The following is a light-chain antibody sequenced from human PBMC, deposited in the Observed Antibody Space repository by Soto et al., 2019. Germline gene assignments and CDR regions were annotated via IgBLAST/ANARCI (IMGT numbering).Light chain of an antibody. V-gene: IGLV2-14*01. Sequence: QSVLTQPASVSGSPGQSITISCTGTSSDVGGYNYVSWYQQPPGQAPKLMIYDVSYRPSGVSDRFSGSKSGTTASLTISVLQADDEDDYYCSSYTSSSLYVFGTGTKLTVL. CDR1: SSDVGGYNY. CDR2: DVS. J-gene: IGLJ1*01. CDR3: SSYTSSSLYV.